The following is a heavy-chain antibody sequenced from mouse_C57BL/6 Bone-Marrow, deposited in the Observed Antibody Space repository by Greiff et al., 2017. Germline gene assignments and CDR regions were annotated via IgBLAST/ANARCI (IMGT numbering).Heavy chain of an antibody. V-gene: IGHV3-8*01. CDR2: ISYSGST. D-gene: IGHD1-1*01. CDR3: ARSDWDYGSSLDY. CDR1: GYSITSDY. Sequence: EVQLVESGPGLAKPSQTLSLTCSVTGYSITSDYWNWIRKFPGNKLEYMGYISYSGSTYYNPPLKSRISITRDTSKNQYYLQLNSVTTEDTATDYCARSDWDYGSSLDYWGQGTTLTVSS. J-gene: IGHJ2*01.